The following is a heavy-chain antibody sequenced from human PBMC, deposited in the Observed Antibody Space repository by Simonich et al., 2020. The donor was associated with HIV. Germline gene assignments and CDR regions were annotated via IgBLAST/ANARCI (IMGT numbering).Heavy chain of an antibody. D-gene: IGHD1-1*01. J-gene: IGHJ4*02. CDR3: APGGLDLPPDY. CDR2: INSRSDYI. Sequence: EVHLVESVGGLGKPGGSLRLSCAASGIAFSGYSLNWVRQAPGKGLEWVSSINSRSDYIYYADSGRGRFTVSRDNAKNSLSLQMHSLRAEDTAVYYCAPGGLDLPPDYWGQGTLVTVSS. CDR1: GIAFSGYS. V-gene: IGHV3-21*01.